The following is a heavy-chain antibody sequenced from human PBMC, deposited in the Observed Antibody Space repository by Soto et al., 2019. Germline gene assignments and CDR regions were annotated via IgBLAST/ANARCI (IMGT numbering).Heavy chain of an antibody. CDR3: ARATYGDYGPFDY. D-gene: IGHD4-17*01. V-gene: IGHV4-59*01. Sequence: SETLSLTCTVSGGSISSYYWSWIRQPPGKGLEWIGYIYYSGSTNYNPSLKSRVTISVDTSKNQFSLKLSSVTAADTAVYYCARATYGDYGPFDYWGQGTLVTVSS. CDR2: IYYSGST. CDR1: GGSISSYY. J-gene: IGHJ4*02.